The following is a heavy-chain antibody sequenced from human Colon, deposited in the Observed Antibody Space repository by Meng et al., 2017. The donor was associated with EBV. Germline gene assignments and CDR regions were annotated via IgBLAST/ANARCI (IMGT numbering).Heavy chain of an antibody. V-gene: IGHV4-4*02. J-gene: IGHJ4*02. Sequence: VQLQELGPGLVKPSGTLSLTCAVSGGSISSSHWWTWVRQPPGKGLEWIGEVYHTGSTKYNPSLKSRLTISVDKSKNQFSLNLTSVTAADTAVYYCARVWQSLTAFFDSWGQGTLVTVSS. CDR1: GGSISSSHW. CDR3: ARVWQSLTAFFDS. D-gene: IGHD2-21*01. CDR2: VYHTGST.